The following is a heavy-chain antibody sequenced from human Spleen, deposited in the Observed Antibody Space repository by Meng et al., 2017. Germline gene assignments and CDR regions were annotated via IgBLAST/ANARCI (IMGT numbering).Heavy chain of an antibody. Sequence: QLQLPGPGPGLLSLTVASTTTCYGSGGSICRYYWRWIRQPPGKGLDWIGYFHYTGITDYTPTPKSRVTISWDASKNQFSLKVSSESAADTAMYYCARKITGSRHDYWGRGTLVTVS. CDR1: GGSICRYY. CDR2: FHYTGIT. V-gene: IGHV4-59*01. CDR3: ARKITGSRHDY. D-gene: IGHD1-26*01. J-gene: IGHJ4*02.